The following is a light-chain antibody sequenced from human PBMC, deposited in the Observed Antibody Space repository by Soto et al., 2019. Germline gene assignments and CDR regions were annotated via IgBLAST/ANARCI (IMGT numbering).Light chain of an antibody. V-gene: IGKV3D-20*01. CDR1: QSISNNY. CDR3: QQYVNLPPNT. J-gene: IGKJ2*01. CDR2: DAS. Sequence: ETVLTQSPATLSLSPGDRATLSCGASQSISNNYLAWYQQEPGLAPRLLIYDASTRATGIPDRFSGSGSGTDFTLTISRLEPEDFAMYYCQQYVNLPPNTFGQGTKLEIK.